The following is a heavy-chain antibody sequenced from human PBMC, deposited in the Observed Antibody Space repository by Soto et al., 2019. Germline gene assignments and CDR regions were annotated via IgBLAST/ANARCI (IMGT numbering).Heavy chain of an antibody. V-gene: IGHV4-31*03. CDR1: GGSISSGSYY. CDR3: ARWAGGYSGYVDL. D-gene: IGHD5-12*01. CDR2: IYHSGSP. J-gene: IGHJ5*02. Sequence: SETLSLTCTVSGGSISSGSYYWSWIRQFPGKGLEWIGFIYHSGSPSYNPSLKTRFTISVDTPQNQISLRLSSVTGADTAVYYCARWAGGYSGYVDLWGPGTLVTVSS.